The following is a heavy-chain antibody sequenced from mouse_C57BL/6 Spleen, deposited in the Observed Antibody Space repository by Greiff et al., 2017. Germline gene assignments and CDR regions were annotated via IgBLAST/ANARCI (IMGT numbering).Heavy chain of an antibody. CDR3: AGEITTVVATRDYAMDY. Sequence: VQLRQSGAELARPGASVKLSCKASGYTFTSYGISWVKQRTGQGLEWIGEIYPRSGNTYYNEKFKGKATLTADKSSSTAYMELRSLTSEDSAVYFCAGEITTVVATRDYAMDYWGQGTSVTVSS. J-gene: IGHJ4*01. D-gene: IGHD1-1*01. CDR2: IYPRSGNT. V-gene: IGHV1-81*01. CDR1: GYTFTSYG.